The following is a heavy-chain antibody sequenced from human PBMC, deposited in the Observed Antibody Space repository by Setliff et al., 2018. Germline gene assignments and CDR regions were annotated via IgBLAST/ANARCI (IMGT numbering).Heavy chain of an antibody. D-gene: IGHD2-2*01. J-gene: IGHJ6*03. Sequence: GGSLRLSCVTSGFTLSRFWMHWVRQVPGKGLVWVSRLHPNGVTTRYADSVKGRFTIYRDMAENTLYLQMNSLRAEDTAVYYCARSPRPPTSLDYVDVWGDGTMVTVSS. CDR2: LHPNGVTT. CDR1: GFTLSRFW. V-gene: IGHV3-74*01. CDR3: ARSPRPPTSLDYVDV.